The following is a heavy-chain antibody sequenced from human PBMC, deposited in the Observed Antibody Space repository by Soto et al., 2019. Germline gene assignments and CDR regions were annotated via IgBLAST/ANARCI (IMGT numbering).Heavy chain of an antibody. D-gene: IGHD1-26*01. V-gene: IGHV3-30*03. CDR3: ARTRSAWSDFHYYSLDV. J-gene: IGHJ6*02. CDR2: ISYDSTKT. Sequence: LRLSCAASGFTSNSYGMHWVRQGPGKGLEWVAFISYDSTKTYYADSVKGRFTISRDNSNSALYVQMNSLTGEDTAVYYCARTRSAWSDFHYYSLDVWGQGTTVTV. CDR1: GFTSNSYG.